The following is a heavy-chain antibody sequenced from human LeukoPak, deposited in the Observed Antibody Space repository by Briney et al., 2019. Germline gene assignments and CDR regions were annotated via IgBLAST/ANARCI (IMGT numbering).Heavy chain of an antibody. CDR3: ARAPSVLRYCSGGSCFSRGPYYFDY. Sequence: PSETLSLTCAVYGGSFSKFYWSWIRQPPGKGLEWIGEINHSGSTNYNPSLKSRVTTSVDTSKNQFSLKLSSVTAADTAVYYCARAPSVLRYCSGGSCFSRGPYYFDYWGQGTLVTVSS. D-gene: IGHD2-15*01. V-gene: IGHV4-34*01. CDR2: INHSGST. CDR1: GGSFSKFY. J-gene: IGHJ4*02.